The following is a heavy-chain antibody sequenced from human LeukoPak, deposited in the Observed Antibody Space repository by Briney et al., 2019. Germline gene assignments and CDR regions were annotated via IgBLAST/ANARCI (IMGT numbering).Heavy chain of an antibody. Sequence: ASVTVSCKASGYTFTSYAMHWVRQAPGQRLEWMGRINAGNGNTKYSQKFQGRVTITRDTSASTAYMELSSLRSEDTAVYYCARGSGNDAFDIWGQGTLVTVSS. V-gene: IGHV1-3*01. J-gene: IGHJ3*02. CDR2: INAGNGNT. CDR1: GYTFTSYA. D-gene: IGHD3-3*01. CDR3: ARGSGNDAFDI.